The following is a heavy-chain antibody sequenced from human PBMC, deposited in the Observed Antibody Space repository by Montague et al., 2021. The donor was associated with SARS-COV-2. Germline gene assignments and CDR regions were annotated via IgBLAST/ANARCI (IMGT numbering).Heavy chain of an antibody. D-gene: IGHD2-15*01. CDR3: AKTEAGYCSGGCCVVDY. CDR2: ISSSGGDT. CDR1: GFTFSSYA. V-gene: IGHV3-23*01. J-gene: IGHJ4*02. Sequence: SLRLSCAASGFTFSSYAMSWVRQAPGKGLEWVSVISSSGGDTYYADSVKGRFTISRDNFKNTLYLQMNSLRAEDTAVYYCAKTEAGYCSGGCCVVDYWGQGTLVTVSS.